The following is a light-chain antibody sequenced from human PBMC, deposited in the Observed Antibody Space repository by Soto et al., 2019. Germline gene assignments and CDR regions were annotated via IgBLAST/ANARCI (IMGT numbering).Light chain of an antibody. CDR2: GAS. V-gene: IGKV3-20*01. CDR3: QQYGSSPYT. CDR1: QSVSSIY. J-gene: IGKJ2*01. Sequence: ETVLTQSPGTLSLSPGERATLSCRASQSVSSIYLAWYQQKPGQAPRLLIYGASSRATGIPDRFSGSGSGTDFTLTISRLEPEDFAVYYCQQYGSSPYTFGQGTKVDIK.